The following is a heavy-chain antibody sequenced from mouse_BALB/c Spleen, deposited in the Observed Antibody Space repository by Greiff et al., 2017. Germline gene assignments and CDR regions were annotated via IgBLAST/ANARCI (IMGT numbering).Heavy chain of an antibody. Sequence: EVMLVESGGGLVKPGGSLKLSCAASGFAFSSYDMSWVRQTPEKRLEWVAYISSGGGSTYYPDTVKGRFTISRDNAKNTLYLQMSSLKSEDTAMYYCARRIYYGYGFAYWGQGTLVTVSA. CDR2: ISSGGGST. D-gene: IGHD2-2*01. V-gene: IGHV5-12-1*01. CDR3: ARRIYYGYGFAY. J-gene: IGHJ3*01. CDR1: GFAFSSYD.